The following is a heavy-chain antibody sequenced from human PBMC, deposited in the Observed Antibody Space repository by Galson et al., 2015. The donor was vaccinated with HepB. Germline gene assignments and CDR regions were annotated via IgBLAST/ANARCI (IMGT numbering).Heavy chain of an antibody. Sequence: SVKVSCKASGGTFSSYAISWVRQAPGQGLEWMGGIIPTFGTANYAQKFQGRVTITADESTSTAYMELSSLRSEDTAVYYCARTVITIFGVVTPNWFDPWGQGTLVTVSS. CDR1: GGTFSSYA. CDR2: IIPTFGTA. D-gene: IGHD3-3*01. CDR3: ARTVITIFGVVTPNWFDP. V-gene: IGHV1-69*13. J-gene: IGHJ5*02.